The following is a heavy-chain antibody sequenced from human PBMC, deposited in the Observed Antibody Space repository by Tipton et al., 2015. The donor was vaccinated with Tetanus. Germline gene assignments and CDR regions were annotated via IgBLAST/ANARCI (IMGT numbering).Heavy chain of an antibody. D-gene: IGHD3-10*01. J-gene: IGHJ4*02. CDR2: VLNSGKT. Sequence: TLSLTCTVSGASITRDEYYWSWIRQSPGRGLESIGYVLNSGKTYYHPSLRRRVIISLDRSKSQFSLKLTSVTAADTAVYYCARFLSFGSGTYGARWGQGALVTVSS. CDR3: ARFLSFGSGTYGAR. V-gene: IGHV4-30-4*01. CDR1: GASITRDEYY.